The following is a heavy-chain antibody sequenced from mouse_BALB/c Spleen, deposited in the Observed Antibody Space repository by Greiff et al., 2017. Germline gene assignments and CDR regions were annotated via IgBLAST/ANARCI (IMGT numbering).Heavy chain of an antibody. V-gene: IGHV5-12-2*01. CDR3: ARRKDYYAMDY. J-gene: IGHJ4*01. CDR1: GFTFSSYT. Sequence: EVQRVESGGGLVQPGGSLKLSCAASGFTFSSYTMSWVRQTPEKRLEWVAYISNGGGSTYYPDTVKGRFTISRDNAKNTLYLQMSSLKSEDTAMYYCARRKDYYAMDYWGQGTSVTVSS. CDR2: ISNGGGST.